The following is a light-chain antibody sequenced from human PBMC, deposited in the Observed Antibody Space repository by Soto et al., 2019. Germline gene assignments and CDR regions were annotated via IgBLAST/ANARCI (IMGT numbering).Light chain of an antibody. Sequence: QSALTQPASASGSPGQSITISCTGTSSDVGGYNYVSWYQQYPGNAPKVMIYEVSNRPSGVSNRFSGSKSGNTASLTISGLQAEDEADYYCSSYTSSSTVVFGGGTKLTVL. CDR1: SSDVGGYNY. CDR3: SSYTSSSTVV. V-gene: IGLV2-14*01. J-gene: IGLJ2*01. CDR2: EVS.